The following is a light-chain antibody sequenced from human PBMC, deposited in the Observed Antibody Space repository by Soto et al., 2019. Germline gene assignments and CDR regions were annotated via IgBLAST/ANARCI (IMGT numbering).Light chain of an antibody. Sequence: EIVLTQSPATLSLSPGERATLSCRASQSVSSYLAWYQQKPGQAPRLLIYDASNRATGIPARFSGSGSGTDFTLTISSLEPEDFAVDYCQQRSNWSITFGQGTRLEI. CDR3: QQRSNWSIT. CDR2: DAS. V-gene: IGKV3-11*01. CDR1: QSVSSY. J-gene: IGKJ5*01.